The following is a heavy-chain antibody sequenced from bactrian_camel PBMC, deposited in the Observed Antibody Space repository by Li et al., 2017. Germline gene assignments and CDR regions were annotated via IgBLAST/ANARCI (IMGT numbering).Heavy chain of an antibody. Sequence: RLSCVASPYTVTRCMGWFRQAPGKERAGVARISIISGSTYYADSVKGRFTISQDNAKATLYLQMNSVKPEDTGMYYRAVDYRGGFCVSRLRNRDLSGINFWGDGTQVTVS. CDR2: ISIISGST. D-gene: IGHD1*01. CDR1: PYTVTRC. CDR3: AVDYRGGFCVSRLRNRDLSGINF. J-gene: IGHJ4*01. V-gene: IGHV3-3*01.